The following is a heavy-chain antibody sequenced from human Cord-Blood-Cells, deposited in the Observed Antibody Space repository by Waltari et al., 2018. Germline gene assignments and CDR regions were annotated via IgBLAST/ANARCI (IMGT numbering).Heavy chain of an antibody. V-gene: IGHV4-38-2*01. CDR2: IYHSGST. J-gene: IGHJ6*02. CDR3: ARAHTGSYYVGGMDV. CDR1: GYSISSGAY. Sequence: QVQLQESGPGLVKPSETLSLTCAASGYSISSGAYGGWIRRPPGKGLEWIGSIYHSGSTYYNPSLKSRVTISVDTSKNQFSLKLSSVTAADTAVYYCARAHTGSYYVGGMDVWGQGTTVTVSS. D-gene: IGHD1-26*01.